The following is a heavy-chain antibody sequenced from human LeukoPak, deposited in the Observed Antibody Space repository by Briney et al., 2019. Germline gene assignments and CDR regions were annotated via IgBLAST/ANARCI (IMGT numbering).Heavy chain of an antibody. Sequence: ASVKVSCKASGYTFTTYGIAWVRQAPGQGLEWMGWISAYNGNTNSAQKLQGRVTMTTDTSTSTAYMELRSLRSDDTAVYYCARDGGSGSYYKPWFDPWGQGTLVTVSS. CDR1: GYTFTTYG. CDR2: ISAYNGNT. CDR3: ARDGGSGSYYKPWFDP. D-gene: IGHD3-10*01. J-gene: IGHJ5*02. V-gene: IGHV1-18*01.